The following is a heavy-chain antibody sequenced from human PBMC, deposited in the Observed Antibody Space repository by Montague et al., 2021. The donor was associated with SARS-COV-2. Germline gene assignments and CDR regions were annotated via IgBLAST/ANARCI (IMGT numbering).Heavy chain of an antibody. CDR2: ISSSGSTI. J-gene: IGHJ6*02. D-gene: IGHD3-22*01. CDR1: GFTFSSYE. V-gene: IGHV3-48*03. Sequence: SLRLSCAASGFTFSSYEMNLFRQAPGKGLEWVSYISSSGSTIYYSYSVNGRFTISRDNAKNSLYLQMNSLRAEDTAVYYCARDRVGVIVVDEYCYGMDVWGQGTTVTVSS. CDR3: ARDRVGVIVVDEYCYGMDV.